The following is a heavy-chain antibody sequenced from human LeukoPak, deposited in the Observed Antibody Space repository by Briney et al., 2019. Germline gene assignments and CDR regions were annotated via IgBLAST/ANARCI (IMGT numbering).Heavy chain of an antibody. CDR1: GDSVSRNSAT. V-gene: IGHV6-1*01. CDR2: TYYRSKWYN. Sequence: SQTLSLTCAISGDSVSRNSATWNWIRQSPSRGLEWLGLTYYRSKWYNDYAVSVSSRMTINPDTSKNQFSLQLNSVTPEDTAVYFCARELIHRGGSYPDYWGQGTLVTVSS. D-gene: IGHD1-26*01. CDR3: ARELIHRGGSYPDY. J-gene: IGHJ4*02.